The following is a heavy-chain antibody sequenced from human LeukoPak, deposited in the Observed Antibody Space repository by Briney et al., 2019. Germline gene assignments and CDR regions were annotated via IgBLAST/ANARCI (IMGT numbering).Heavy chain of an antibody. Sequence: ASVKVSCTASGYTFTSYYMHWVRQAPGQGLEWMGIINPSGGSTSYAQKFQGRVTMTRDTSISTAYMELSRLRSDDTAVYYCARSLYGRDAFDIWGQGTMVTVSS. D-gene: IGHD2-8*01. CDR3: ARSLYGRDAFDI. V-gene: IGHV1-46*01. CDR2: INPSGGST. CDR1: GYTFTSYY. J-gene: IGHJ3*02.